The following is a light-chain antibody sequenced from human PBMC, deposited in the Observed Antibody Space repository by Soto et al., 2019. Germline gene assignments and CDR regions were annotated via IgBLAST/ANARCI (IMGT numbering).Light chain of an antibody. CDR1: QSVSSRY. V-gene: IGKV3-20*01. Sequence: EIVLTQSPGTLSLSPGERATLSCRASQSVSSRYLAWYQQKPGQAPRLLIYDASSRATGIPDRFSGSGSATDFTLTISRLEPEDFAVYYCQQYGNSPPFTFGQGTKLEIK. CDR3: QQYGNSPPFT. CDR2: DAS. J-gene: IGKJ2*01.